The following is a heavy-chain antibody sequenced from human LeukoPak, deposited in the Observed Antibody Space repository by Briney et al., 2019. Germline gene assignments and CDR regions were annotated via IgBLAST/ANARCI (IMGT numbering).Heavy chain of an antibody. V-gene: IGHV4-30-2*01. CDR3: ARDNWSFDY. D-gene: IGHD1-1*01. J-gene: IGHJ4*02. CDR2: INHSGST. CDR1: GGSISSGGYS. Sequence: SETLSLTCAVSGGSISSGGYSWNWIRQPPGKGLEWIGEINHSGSTNYNPSLKSRVTISVDTSKNQFSLTLTSVTAADTAVYYCARDNWSFDYWGQGTLVTVSS.